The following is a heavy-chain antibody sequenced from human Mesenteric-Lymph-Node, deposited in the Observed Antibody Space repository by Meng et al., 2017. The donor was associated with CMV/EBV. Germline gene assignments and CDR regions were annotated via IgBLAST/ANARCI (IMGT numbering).Heavy chain of an antibody. Sequence: ETLSLTCAASGFTFSSYDMHWVRQATGKGLEWVSAIGTAGDTYYPGSVKGRFTISRENAKNSLYLQMNSLRAGDTAVYYCASPGITIFGVVRGWYYYGMDVWGQGTTVTVSS. D-gene: IGHD3-3*01. CDR3: ASPGITIFGVVRGWYYYGMDV. CDR1: GFTFSSYD. V-gene: IGHV3-13*01. CDR2: IGTAGDT. J-gene: IGHJ6*02.